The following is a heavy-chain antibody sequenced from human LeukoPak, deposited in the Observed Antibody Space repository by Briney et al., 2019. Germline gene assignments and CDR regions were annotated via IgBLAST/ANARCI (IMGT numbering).Heavy chain of an antibody. D-gene: IGHD6-19*01. CDR3: ARDEWSGWPRGPYYGMDV. J-gene: IGHJ6*02. CDR1: GYTFTSYG. Sequence: ASVKVSCKASGYTFTSYGISWVRQAPGQGLEWMGWISAYNGNTNYAQKLQGRVTMTTDTSTSTAYMELRSLRSDDTAVYYCARDEWSGWPRGPYYGMDVWGQGTTVTVSS. CDR2: ISAYNGNT. V-gene: IGHV1-18*01.